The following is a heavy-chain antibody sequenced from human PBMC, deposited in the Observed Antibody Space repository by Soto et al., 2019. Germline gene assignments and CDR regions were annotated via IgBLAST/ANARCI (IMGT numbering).Heavy chain of an antibody. CDR1: GFTFSSYA. J-gene: IGHJ4*02. CDR3: VKDGHDYAHF. CDR2: ISSNGGIT. Sequence: PGGSLRLSCSASGFTFSSYALPWVRQAPWKGLEYFSAISSNGGITYYADSVKGRCTISRDNSKNTLYLQMSSLRAEDTAVYYCVKDGHDYAHFGGQGTLVPVS. V-gene: IGHV3-64D*06. D-gene: IGHD4-17*01.